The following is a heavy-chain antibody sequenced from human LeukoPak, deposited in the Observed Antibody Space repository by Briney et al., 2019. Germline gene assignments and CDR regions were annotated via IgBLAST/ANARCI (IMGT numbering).Heavy chain of an antibody. J-gene: IGHJ4*02. V-gene: IGHV1-69*13. CDR3: ARAYYDSSGYYPFDY. D-gene: IGHD3-22*01. CDR1: GYTFTGYY. CDR2: IIPIFGTA. Sequence: SVKVSCKASGYTFTGYYMHWVRQAPGQGLEWMGGIIPIFGTANYAQKFQGRVTITADESTSTAYMEPSSLRSEDTAVYYCARAYYDSSGYYPFDYWGQGTLVTVSS.